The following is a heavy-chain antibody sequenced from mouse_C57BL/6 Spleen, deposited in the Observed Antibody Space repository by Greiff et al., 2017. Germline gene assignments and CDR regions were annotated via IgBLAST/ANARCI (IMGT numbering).Heavy chain of an antibody. CDR1: GFTFSDYG. Sequence: EVQLQESGGGLVKPGGSLKLSCAASGFTFSDYGMHWVSQAPEKGLEWVAYISSGNSTIYYADTVKGRFTISRDNAQNTLFLQMTSLRSEDTAMYYCARNYGSSYPPFDYWGQGTTLTVSS. D-gene: IGHD1-1*01. J-gene: IGHJ2*01. CDR3: ARNYGSSYPPFDY. V-gene: IGHV5-17*01. CDR2: ISSGNSTI.